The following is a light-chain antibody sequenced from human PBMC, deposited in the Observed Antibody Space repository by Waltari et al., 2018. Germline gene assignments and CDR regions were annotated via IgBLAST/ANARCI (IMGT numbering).Light chain of an antibody. V-gene: IGLV2-8*01. J-gene: IGLJ2*01. CDR1: SSDIGGYDY. CDR2: EVT. Sequence: QSALTQPPSASGSPGQSVTISCPGTSSDIGGYDYVSGYQQHPGKAPKLMIYEVTKRPSGVPGRFSGSKSGDTASLTVSGLQAEDEADYYCSSYAGSNNFVVFGGGTKVTVL. CDR3: SSYAGSNNFVV.